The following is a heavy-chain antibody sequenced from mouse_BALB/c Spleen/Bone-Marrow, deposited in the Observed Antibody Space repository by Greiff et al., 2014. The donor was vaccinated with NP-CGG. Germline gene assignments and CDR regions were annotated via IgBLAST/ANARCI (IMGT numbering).Heavy chain of an antibody. V-gene: IGHV5-9*02. CDR3: ARQDGYDGTWFAY. CDR1: GFPFRSYD. Sequence: EVQLVESGGALVKPGGSLKLSCAASGFPFRSYDMSWVRQTPEKRLEWVATITSGDSYTYYPDSVKGRFTISRDNARNTLYLQMSSLRSEDTALYYCARQDGYDGTWFAYWGQGTLATVSA. CDR2: ITSGDSYT. D-gene: IGHD2-2*01. J-gene: IGHJ3*01.